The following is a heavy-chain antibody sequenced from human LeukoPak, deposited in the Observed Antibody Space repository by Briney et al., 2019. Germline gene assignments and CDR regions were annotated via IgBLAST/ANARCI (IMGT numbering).Heavy chain of an antibody. CDR1: GFTFSTYG. Sequence: GLSLRLSCAASGFTFSTYGMHWVRQAPGKGLEWVSAITGSGSSTYYADSVEGRFTISRDNSKNTLYLQMNSLRAEDTAIYYCAKECSGGSCYGNWGQGTLVTVSS. D-gene: IGHD2-15*01. J-gene: IGHJ4*02. CDR3: AKECSGGSCYGN. CDR2: ITGSGSST. V-gene: IGHV3-23*01.